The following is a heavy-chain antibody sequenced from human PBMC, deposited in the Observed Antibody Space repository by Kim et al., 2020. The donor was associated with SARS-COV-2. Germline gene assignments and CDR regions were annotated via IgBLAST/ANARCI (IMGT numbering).Heavy chain of an antibody. CDR3: ARGSRDVSGSPDY. Sequence: SETLSLTCTVSGGSVSSGSYYWSWLRQPPGKGLEWIGYIYYSGSTNYNPSLKSRVTISVDTSKNQFSLKLSSVTAADTAVCYCARGSRDVSGSPDYWGQGTLVTVSS. CDR2: IYYSGST. CDR1: GGSVSSGSYY. J-gene: IGHJ4*02. D-gene: IGHD3-10*01. V-gene: IGHV4-61*01.